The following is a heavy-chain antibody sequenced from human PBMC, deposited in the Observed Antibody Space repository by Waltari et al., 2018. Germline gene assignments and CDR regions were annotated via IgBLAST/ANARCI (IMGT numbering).Heavy chain of an antibody. CDR1: GGTFSSYA. D-gene: IGHD4-17*01. Sequence: QVQLVQSGAEVKKPGSSVKVSCKASGGTFSSYAISWVRQAPGQGLEWMGRIRPSLGIANYEQKFQGRVTITADKSTSTAYMELSSLRSEDTAVYYCARDRLPPSAGVDYWGQGTLVTVSS. CDR3: ARDRLPPSAGVDY. CDR2: IRPSLGIA. V-gene: IGHV1-69*09. J-gene: IGHJ4*02.